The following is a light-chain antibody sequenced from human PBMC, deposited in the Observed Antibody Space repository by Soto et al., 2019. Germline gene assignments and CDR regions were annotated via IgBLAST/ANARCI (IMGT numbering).Light chain of an antibody. CDR1: KNYVGFYDF. Sequence: QSALTQPPSASGSPGQSVTISFTGTKNYVGFYDFVSWYQHHPGKAPRLIIYEVVQRPSGVPDRFSGSKSGNTASLTVSGLQAADEADYFCKSYAGSNTYVFGSGTKVTVL. J-gene: IGLJ1*01. V-gene: IGLV2-8*01. CDR3: KSYAGSNTYV. CDR2: EVV.